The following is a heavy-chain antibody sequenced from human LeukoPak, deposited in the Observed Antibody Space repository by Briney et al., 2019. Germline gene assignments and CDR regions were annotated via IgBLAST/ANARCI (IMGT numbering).Heavy chain of an antibody. CDR1: GFAFDSFA. Sequence: GGSLRLSCAASGFAFDSFAITWVRQAPGKGLEWVSAVSGRGDSTYYADSVKGRFTISRDNSKNTLYLQMNSLRAEDTAVYYCAKGGVAGTGYFDYWGQGTLVTVSS. D-gene: IGHD6-19*01. CDR3: AKGGVAGTGYFDY. J-gene: IGHJ4*02. CDR2: VSGRGDST. V-gene: IGHV3-23*01.